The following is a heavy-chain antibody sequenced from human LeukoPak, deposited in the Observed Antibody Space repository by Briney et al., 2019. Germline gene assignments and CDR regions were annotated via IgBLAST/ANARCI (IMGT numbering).Heavy chain of an antibody. CDR1: GFTFSSYW. J-gene: IGHJ2*01. Sequence: PGGSLRLSCAASGFTFSSYWMSWVRQAPGKGLEWVANIKQDGSEKYYVDSVKGRFTISRDNAEKSLFLQMNTLRPEDTAFYYCAKASSHWYFDLWGRGTLVTVSS. CDR2: IKQDGSEK. CDR3: AKASSHWYFDL. V-gene: IGHV3-7*03.